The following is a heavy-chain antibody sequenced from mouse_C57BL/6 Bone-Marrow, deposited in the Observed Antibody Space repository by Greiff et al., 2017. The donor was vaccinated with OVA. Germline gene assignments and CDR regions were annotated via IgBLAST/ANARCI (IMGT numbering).Heavy chain of an antibody. CDR2: LDPANGDT. Sequence: VQLQQSGAELVRPGASVQLSCTASGFNIKDDYMHWVKQRPEQGLEWIGWLDPANGDTEYASKFQGRATITADTSSNTAYLQLSSLTSEDTAVYYCTSYGNFDYWGQGTTLTVSS. V-gene: IGHV14-4*01. CDR1: GFNIKDDY. D-gene: IGHD2-1*01. CDR3: TSYGNFDY. J-gene: IGHJ2*01.